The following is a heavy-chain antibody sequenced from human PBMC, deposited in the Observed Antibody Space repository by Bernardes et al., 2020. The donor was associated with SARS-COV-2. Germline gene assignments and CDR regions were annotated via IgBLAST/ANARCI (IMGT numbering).Heavy chain of an antibody. CDR1: GYTFTSYG. Sequence: ASVKVSCKASGYTFTSYGISWVRQAPGQGLEWMGWISAYNGNTNYAQKLQGRVTMTTDTSTSTAYMELRSLRSDDTAVYYCARVSGSYFLYYYYGMDVWGQGTTVTVSS. D-gene: IGHD1-26*01. CDR2: ISAYNGNT. CDR3: ARVSGSYFLYYYYGMDV. V-gene: IGHV1-18*01. J-gene: IGHJ6*02.